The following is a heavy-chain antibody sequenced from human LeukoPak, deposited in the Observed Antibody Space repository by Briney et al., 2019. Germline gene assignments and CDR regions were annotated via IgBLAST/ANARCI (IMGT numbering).Heavy chain of an antibody. Sequence: SQTLSLTCTVSGGSITGYYWNWIRQPAGQGLEWLGRVYSSGVGNYNPSLTSRVTMSVDTSKNQFSLKLTSLTAADTAVYYCAREEFLHEIDSSGYFVYWGQGTLVTVSS. V-gene: IGHV4-4*07. D-gene: IGHD3-22*01. CDR3: AREEFLHEIDSSGYFVY. CDR2: VYSSGVG. CDR1: GGSITGYY. J-gene: IGHJ4*02.